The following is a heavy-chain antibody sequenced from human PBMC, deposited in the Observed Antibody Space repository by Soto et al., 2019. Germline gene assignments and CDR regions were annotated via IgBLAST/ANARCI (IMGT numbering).Heavy chain of an antibody. CDR3: TKDDPTNKN. V-gene: IGHV3-15*01. CDR1: GFTFSNAW. J-gene: IGHJ4*02. CDR2: IKSKGNGGAT. Sequence: GGSLGLSGVASGFTFSNAWMSWGRQAPGKGLEWIGRIKSKGNGGATDYAAPVKGRFTISRDDSKNMLYLQMNSLKSEDKAFYYSTKDDPTNKNSGQGTLVTVSS.